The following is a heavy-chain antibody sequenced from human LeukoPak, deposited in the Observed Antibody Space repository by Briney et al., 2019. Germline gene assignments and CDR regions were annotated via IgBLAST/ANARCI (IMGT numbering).Heavy chain of an antibody. V-gene: IGHV3-30-3*01. Sequence: GGSLRLSCAASGFTFSSYAMHWVRQAPGKGLEWVAVISYDGSNKYYADSVKGRFTISRDNSKNTLYLQMSSLRAEDTAVYYCARDNGAAAPFDYWGQGTLVTVSS. CDR1: GFTFSSYA. CDR2: ISYDGSNK. J-gene: IGHJ4*02. CDR3: ARDNGAAAPFDY. D-gene: IGHD6-13*01.